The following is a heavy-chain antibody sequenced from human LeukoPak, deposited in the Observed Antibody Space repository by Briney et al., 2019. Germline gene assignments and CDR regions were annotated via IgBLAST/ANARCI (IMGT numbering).Heavy chain of an antibody. V-gene: IGHV4-59*01. J-gene: IGHJ4*02. CDR3: TRGDSFDY. CDR1: GGSISSSY. Sequence: KPSETLSLTCTVSGGSISSSYWSWIRQPPGKGLVWIGYIYYSGSTNYNPSLKSRVTISVDTSKNQFSLKLTSVTAADTAVYYCTRGDSFDYWGQGTLVTVSS. CDR2: IYYSGST.